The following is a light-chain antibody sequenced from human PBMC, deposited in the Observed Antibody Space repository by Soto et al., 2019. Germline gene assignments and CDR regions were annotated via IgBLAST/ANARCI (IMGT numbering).Light chain of an antibody. V-gene: IGKV3-11*01. Sequence: EILLAQSPATLSLSPGEGATLSCRASQSVSSYLAWYQQKPGQAPRLIIYDASNRANGIPARFSGSGSGTDFTLTISSLEPEDFAVYYCQQRSNWHPWTFGQGTKVDIK. CDR2: DAS. CDR3: QQRSNWHPWT. CDR1: QSVSSY. J-gene: IGKJ1*01.